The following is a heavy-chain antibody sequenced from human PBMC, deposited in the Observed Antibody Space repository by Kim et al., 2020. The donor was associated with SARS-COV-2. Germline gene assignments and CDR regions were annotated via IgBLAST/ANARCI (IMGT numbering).Heavy chain of an antibody. CDR3: VTLAPGIAVENNWFDP. Sequence: ASVKVSCKASGYTFTSYYMHWVRQAPGQGLEWMGIINPSGGSTSYAQKFQGRVTMTRDTSTSTVYMELSSLRSEDTAVYYCVTLAPGIAVENNWFDPWGQGTLVTVSS. J-gene: IGHJ5*02. CDR2: INPSGGST. V-gene: IGHV1-46*01. D-gene: IGHD6-19*01. CDR1: GYTFTSYY.